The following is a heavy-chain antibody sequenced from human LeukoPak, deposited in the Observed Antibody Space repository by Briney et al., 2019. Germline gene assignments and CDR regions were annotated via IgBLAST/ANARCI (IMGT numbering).Heavy chain of an antibody. D-gene: IGHD3/OR15-3a*01. J-gene: IGHJ6*02. CDR3: ARGLGNDFWTGYDKHYYGMDV. CDR2: IYFSGST. V-gene: IGHV4-39*02. CDR1: GGSISSSNYY. Sequence: SETLSLTCTVSGGSISSSNYYWGWIRQPPGKGLEWIGNIYFSGSTNSNPSLKSRVTISVDTSKSHFSLKLSSVTAADTAVYYCARGLGNDFWTGYDKHYYGMDVWGQGTTVTVSS.